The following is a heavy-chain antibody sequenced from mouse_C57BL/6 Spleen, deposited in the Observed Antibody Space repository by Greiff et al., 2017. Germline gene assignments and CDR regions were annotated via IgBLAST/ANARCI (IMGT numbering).Heavy chain of an antibody. V-gene: IGHV1-64*01. D-gene: IGHD4-1*01. CDR1: GYTFTSYW. CDR2: IHPNSGST. J-gene: IGHJ1*03. CDR3: AREDNWGDLYFDV. Sequence: VQLQQPGAELVKPGASVKLSCKASGYTFTSYWMHWVKQRPGQGLEWIGMIHPNSGSTNYNEKFKSKATLTVDKSSSTAYMQLSSLTSEDSAVYYCAREDNWGDLYFDVWGTGTTVTVSS.